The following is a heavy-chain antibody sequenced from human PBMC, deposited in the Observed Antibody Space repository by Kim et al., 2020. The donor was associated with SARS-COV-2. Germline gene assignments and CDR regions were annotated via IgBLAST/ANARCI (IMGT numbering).Heavy chain of an antibody. D-gene: IGHD6-13*01. CDR2: IGTSGSDI. Sequence: GGSLRLSCAASGFTFSDYYMSWIRQPPGKGLEWVSYIGTSGSDIYNADSVKGRFTISRDNAKNSLFLQMNSLRGEVTAVYYCARGQRVAAGGFYYYGMDVWGQGTTVTVSS. J-gene: IGHJ6*02. V-gene: IGHV3-11*04. CDR1: GFTFSDYY. CDR3: ARGQRVAAGGFYYYGMDV.